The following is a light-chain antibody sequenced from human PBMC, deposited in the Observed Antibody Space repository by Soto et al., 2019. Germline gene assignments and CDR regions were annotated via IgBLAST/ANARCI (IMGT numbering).Light chain of an antibody. J-gene: IGLJ2*01. CDR1: SSDVGSYDL. CDR3: CSYATTTL. V-gene: IGLV2-23*02. CDR2: EVN. Sequence: QSALTQPASVSGSPGQSITISCTGTSSDVGSYDLVSWYQQHPGNAPKLMIYEVNKRPSGVSDRFSGSKSGNTASLTISGLQADDEADYYCCSYATTTLFGGGTKVTVL.